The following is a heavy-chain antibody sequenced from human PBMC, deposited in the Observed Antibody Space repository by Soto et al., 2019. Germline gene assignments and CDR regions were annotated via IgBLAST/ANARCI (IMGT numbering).Heavy chain of an antibody. Sequence: QMQLVQSGPEVKKPGTSVKVSCKASGFTFTSSAMQCVRQARGQRLEWIGWIVVGSGNTNYAQKFQERVTITRDMSTSTAYMELSSLRSEDTAVYYCAAETDGIVAYGMDVWGQGTTVTVSS. V-gene: IGHV1-58*02. D-gene: IGHD2-21*01. CDR3: AAETDGIVAYGMDV. J-gene: IGHJ6*02. CDR2: IVVGSGNT. CDR1: GFTFTSSA.